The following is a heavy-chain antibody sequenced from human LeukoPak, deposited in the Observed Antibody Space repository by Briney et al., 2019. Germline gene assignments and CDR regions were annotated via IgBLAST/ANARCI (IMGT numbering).Heavy chain of an antibody. CDR1: GGTFTIYA. Sequence: SVTVSFKGSGGTFTIYAISWVRQAPGQGLEWMGRMIPILGIANSAQKFQGRVSITAAKSTSTAYMELSSLRSEDTAVYYCARGHDSSPSNAFDIWGQGTMVTVSS. J-gene: IGHJ3*02. CDR2: MIPILGIA. V-gene: IGHV1-69*04. D-gene: IGHD4-11*01. CDR3: ARGHDSSPSNAFDI.